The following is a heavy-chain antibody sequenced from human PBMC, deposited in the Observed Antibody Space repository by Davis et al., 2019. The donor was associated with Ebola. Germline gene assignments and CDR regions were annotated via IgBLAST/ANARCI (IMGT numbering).Heavy chain of an antibody. CDR1: GYTFTSYG. V-gene: IGHV1-18*04. CDR3: ARVRYSSGWMRPSYGMDV. J-gene: IGHJ6*04. Sequence: AASVKVSCKASGYTFTSYGISWVRQAPGQGLEWMGWISAYNGNTNYAQKLQGRVTMTTDTSTSTAYMELMSLRSDDTAVYYCARVRYSSGWMRPSYGMDVWGKGTTVTVSS. D-gene: IGHD6-19*01. CDR2: ISAYNGNT.